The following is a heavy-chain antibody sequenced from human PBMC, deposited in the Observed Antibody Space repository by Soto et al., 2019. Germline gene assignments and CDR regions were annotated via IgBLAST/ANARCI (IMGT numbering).Heavy chain of an antibody. CDR1: GGSISSGGYY. CDR3: ARASGSGSYSRRTYYYYYGMDV. V-gene: IGHV4-31*03. J-gene: IGHJ6*02. Sequence: SETLSLTCTVSGGSISSGGYYWSWIRQHPGKGLEWIGYIYYSGSTYYNPSLKSRVTITVDTSKNQFSLKLSSVTAADTAVYYCARASGSGSYSRRTYYYYYGMDVWGQGTTVTVSS. CDR2: IYYSGST. D-gene: IGHD3-10*01.